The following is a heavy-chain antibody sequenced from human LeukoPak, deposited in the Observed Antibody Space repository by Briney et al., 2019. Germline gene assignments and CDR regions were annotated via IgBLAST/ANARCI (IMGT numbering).Heavy chain of an antibody. J-gene: IGHJ4*02. V-gene: IGHV5-51*01. CDR2: VSPSESDT. D-gene: IGHD4-23*01. CDR3: ARGTTVVSPFVD. CDR1: GCSFASYW. Sequence: GESLKISWKGSGCSFASYWIGWVRQMPGKGLEWMVLVSPSESDTMYSQSFQGQVPISADKSISTSYLQWSRLKASDTAMYYCARGTTVVSPFVDWGQGTLVTVSS.